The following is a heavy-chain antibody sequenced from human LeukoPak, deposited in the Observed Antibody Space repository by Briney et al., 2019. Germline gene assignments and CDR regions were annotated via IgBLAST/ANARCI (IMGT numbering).Heavy chain of an antibody. CDR1: GFTFSGYW. Sequence: GGSLRLSCAASGFTFSGYWIHWVRQAPGKGLVWVSHINSDGSSTSYADSVKGRFTISRDNAKNTLYLQMNSLRAEDTAVYYCARDQGPSGSYYSYYYGMDVWGQGTTVTVSS. D-gene: IGHD1-26*01. CDR3: ARDQGPSGSYYSYYYGMDV. CDR2: INSDGSST. J-gene: IGHJ6*02. V-gene: IGHV3-74*01.